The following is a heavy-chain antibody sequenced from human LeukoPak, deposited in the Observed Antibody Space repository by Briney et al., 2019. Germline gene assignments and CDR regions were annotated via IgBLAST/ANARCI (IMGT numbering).Heavy chain of an antibody. J-gene: IGHJ6*02. CDR2: IYSSGGT. CDR3: VRRSDCSTTSCYFYHGMDV. D-gene: IGHD2-2*01. CDR1: GGSISSRSHY. V-gene: IGHV4-39*01. Sequence: SKTLSLTCTVSGGSISSRSHYWVWMRQPPGKGLEWIGSIYSSGGTYYRPSLESRVTVAVDTSKNQFSLTLTSVTAADTAVYYCVRRSDCSTTSCYFYHGMDVWGQGTTVTVSS.